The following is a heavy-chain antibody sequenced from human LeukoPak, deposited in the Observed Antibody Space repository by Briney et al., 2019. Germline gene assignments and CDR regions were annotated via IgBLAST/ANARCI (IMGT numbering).Heavy chain of an antibody. V-gene: IGHV3-30*04. J-gene: IGHJ4*02. CDR3: PRDQSGTYSVDY. CDR2: TSPDGSRN. D-gene: IGHD1-26*01. Sequence: GRSLRLSCADSGFTFRGHGIHWVRQAPGKGLEWVALTSPDGSRNWYADSVKGQFSISGDNSKNTLYLQMDSLRAEDAAVYYCPRDQSGTYSVDYWGQGTLVTVSS. CDR1: GFTFRGHG.